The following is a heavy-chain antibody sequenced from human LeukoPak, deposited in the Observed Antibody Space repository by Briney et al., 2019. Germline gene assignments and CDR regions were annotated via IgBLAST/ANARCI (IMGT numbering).Heavy chain of an antibody. D-gene: IGHD2-21*02. CDR3: ARASFWVTYCMDV. J-gene: IGHJ6*02. Sequence: SETLSLTCAVYGGSFSGYYWSWIRQPPGKGLEWIGEINHSGSTNYNPSLKSRVTISVDTSKNQFSLKLSSVTAADTAVYYCARASFWVTYCMDVWGQGTTVTVSS. CDR2: INHSGST. V-gene: IGHV4-34*01. CDR1: GGSFSGYY.